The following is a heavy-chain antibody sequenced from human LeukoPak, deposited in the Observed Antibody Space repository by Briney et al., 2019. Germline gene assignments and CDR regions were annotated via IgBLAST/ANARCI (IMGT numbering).Heavy chain of an antibody. CDR1: GFIFSSYS. CDR3: ARDDHYNYYYMDV. J-gene: IGHJ6*03. V-gene: IGHV3-48*01. CDR2: ISSSSSTI. Sequence: PGGSLRLSCAASGFIFSSYSMNWVRQAPGKELEWVSYISSSSSTIYYADSVKGRFTISRDNAENSLYLQMDSLGAEDTAVYYCARDDHYNYYYMDVWGKGTTVTVSS.